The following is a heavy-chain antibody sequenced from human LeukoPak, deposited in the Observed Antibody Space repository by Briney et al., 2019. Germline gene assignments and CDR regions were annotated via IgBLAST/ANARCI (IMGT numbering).Heavy chain of an antibody. V-gene: IGHV4-30-2*01. CDR1: GSSISSGGYY. Sequence: SETLSLTCTVSGSSISSGGYYWSWIRQPPGKGLEWIGYIYHSGSTYYNPSLKSRVTISVDRSKNQFSLKLSSVTAADTAVYYCARRHVATGTPFDYWGQGTLVTVSS. CDR3: ARRHVATGTPFDY. CDR2: IYHSGST. D-gene: IGHD1-1*01. J-gene: IGHJ4*02.